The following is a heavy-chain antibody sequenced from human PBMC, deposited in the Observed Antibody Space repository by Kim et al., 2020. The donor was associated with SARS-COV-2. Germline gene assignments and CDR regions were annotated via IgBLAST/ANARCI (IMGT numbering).Heavy chain of an antibody. V-gene: IGHV1-3*01. CDR3: ARQLRWRINWFDP. D-gene: IGHD4-17*01. J-gene: IGHJ5*02. CDR1: GYTFTSYA. CDR2: INAGNGNT. Sequence: ASVKVSCKASGYTFTSYAMHWVRQAPGQRLEWMGWINAGNGNTKYSQKFQGRVTITRDTSASTAYMELSSLRSEDTAVYYCARQLRWRINWFDPWGQGTLVTVSS.